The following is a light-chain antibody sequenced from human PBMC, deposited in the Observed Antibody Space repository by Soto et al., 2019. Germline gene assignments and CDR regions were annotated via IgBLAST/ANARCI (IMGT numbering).Light chain of an antibody. CDR1: QNINRN. V-gene: IGKV3-15*01. CDR3: QHHGSWPLT. J-gene: IGKJ4*01. Sequence: ETVLTQAPATLSLSPGESATLSCRASQNINRNLGWYQVKPGQPPRLLIYAASTRATGIPARFSGSESGTEFTLTINGLQSEDFAVYYCQHHGSWPLTFGGGTKVELQ. CDR2: AAS.